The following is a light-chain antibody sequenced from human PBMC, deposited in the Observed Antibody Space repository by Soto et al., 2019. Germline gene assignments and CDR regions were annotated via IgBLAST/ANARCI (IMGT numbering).Light chain of an antibody. V-gene: IGKV1-5*01. Sequence: DTQMTQSPSTLSASVGDRVTITCRARHTIFNWLAWYQQKPGKAPKLLIYDASRLESGVPSRFSGSGSGTEFTLTISSLQPDDFVTYYCQQYNTHFGGGTRVEIK. CDR2: DAS. J-gene: IGKJ4*01. CDR3: QQYNTH. CDR1: HTIFNW.